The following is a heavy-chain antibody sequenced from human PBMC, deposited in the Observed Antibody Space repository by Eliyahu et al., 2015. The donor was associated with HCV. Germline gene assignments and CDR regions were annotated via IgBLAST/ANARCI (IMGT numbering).Heavy chain of an antibody. J-gene: IGHJ4*02. CDR2: INPSGGSA. V-gene: IGHV1-46*01. CDR3: ARAYGSGTYFHFDY. Sequence: QVQLVQSGTEVKKPGASVXLSXXASGXXFXNYFMHWVRQAPGQGLEWMGXINPSGGSASFAQKFQGRVTMTRDTSTSTVYMQLSSLRSEDTAVYYCARAYGSGTYFHFDYWGQGTLVTVSS. CDR1: GXXFXNYF. D-gene: IGHD3-10*01.